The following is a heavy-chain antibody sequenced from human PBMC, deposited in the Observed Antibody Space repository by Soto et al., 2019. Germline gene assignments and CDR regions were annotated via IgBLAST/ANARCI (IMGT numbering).Heavy chain of an antibody. D-gene: IGHD2-2*01. CDR1: GFTFSSYA. CDR3: AKPGEGTKKYYYYYMDV. V-gene: IGHV3-23*01. CDR2: ISGSGGST. J-gene: IGHJ6*03. Sequence: GGSLRLSCAASGFTFSSYAMSWVRQAPGKGLEWVSAISGSGGSTYYADSVKGRFTISRDNSKNTLYLQMNSLRAEDTAVYYCAKPGEGTKKYYYYYMDVWGKGTTVTVSS.